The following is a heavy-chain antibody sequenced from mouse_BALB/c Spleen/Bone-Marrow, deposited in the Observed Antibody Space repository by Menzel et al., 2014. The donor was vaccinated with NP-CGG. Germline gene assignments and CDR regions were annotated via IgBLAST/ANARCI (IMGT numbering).Heavy chain of an antibody. V-gene: IGHV6-6*02. D-gene: IGHD4-1*01. CDR2: IRLKSDNYAT. Sequence: EVMLVESGGGLVQPGGSMKLSCVASGFTFSSYWMSWVRQSPEKGLEWVAEIRLKSDNYATHYAESVKGKFTILRDDSKSRLYLQMNSLRTEDTGIYYCSGWDQFAFWGQGTLVTVSA. CDR1: GFTFSSYW. CDR3: SGWDQFAF. J-gene: IGHJ3*01.